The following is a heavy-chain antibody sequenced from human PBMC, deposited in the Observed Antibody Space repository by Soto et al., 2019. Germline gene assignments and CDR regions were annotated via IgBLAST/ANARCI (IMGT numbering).Heavy chain of an antibody. J-gene: IGHJ6*02. CDR1: GFTFSSYA. CDR3: ATSDTNRGRSTLLYYYAAIAV. CDR2: ISYEGSNK. D-gene: IGHD2-8*01. V-gene: IGHV3-30-3*01. Sequence: QVQLVESGGGVVQPGRSLRLSCAASGFTFSSYAMHWVRQAPCKGLEWVAVISYEGSNKYYADSVKGRLTISRDNFINTLDLQLESMRAEDTVVYDCATSDTNRGRSTLLYYYAAIAVRYQGTTVTVAS.